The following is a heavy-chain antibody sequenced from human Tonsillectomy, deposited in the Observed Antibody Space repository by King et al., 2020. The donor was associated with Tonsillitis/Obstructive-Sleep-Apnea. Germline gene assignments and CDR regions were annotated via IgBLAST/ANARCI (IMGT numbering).Heavy chain of an antibody. J-gene: IGHJ3*02. CDR2: ISGDGTST. CDR1: GFTFDDYA. D-gene: IGHD2-2*02. CDR3: AKPLGGARCSTTCYKGAFDI. V-gene: IGHV3-43*02. Sequence: VQLVESGGGVVQPGGSLRLSCAASGFTFDDYAMHWVRQAPGKGLEWVSLISGDGTSTYYADSVKGRFTISRDNSKNSLYLQMNSLRTEDTALYYCAKPLGGARCSTTCYKGAFDIWGQGTMVTVSS.